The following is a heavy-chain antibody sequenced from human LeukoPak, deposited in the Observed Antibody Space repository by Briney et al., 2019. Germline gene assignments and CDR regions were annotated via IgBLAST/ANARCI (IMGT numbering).Heavy chain of an antibody. V-gene: IGHV3-30-3*01. J-gene: IGHJ6*03. CDR1: GFTFSSYA. Sequence: GGSLRLSCAASGFTFSSYAMHWVRQAPGKGLEWVAVISYDGSNKYYADSVKGRFTISRDNSKNTLYLQMNSLRAEDTAVYYCARVNPASYYYYMDVWGKGTTVTVSS. CDR2: ISYDGSNK. D-gene: IGHD1-14*01. CDR3: ARVNPASYYYYMDV.